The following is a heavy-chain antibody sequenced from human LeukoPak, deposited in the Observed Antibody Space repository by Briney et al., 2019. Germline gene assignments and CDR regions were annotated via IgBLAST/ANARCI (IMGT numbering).Heavy chain of an antibody. V-gene: IGHV3-23*01. J-gene: IGHJ4*02. Sequence: PGGSMRLSCAASGFTFSSYAMSWVGQAPGKGLDWVSAIIGSGGSTYYADSVKGRFTISRDNSKNTLYLQMNSLRAEDTGVYHCAKDPSSSWHFDYWGQGTLVTVSS. CDR2: IIGSGGST. D-gene: IGHD6-13*01. CDR1: GFTFSSYA. CDR3: AKDPSSSWHFDY.